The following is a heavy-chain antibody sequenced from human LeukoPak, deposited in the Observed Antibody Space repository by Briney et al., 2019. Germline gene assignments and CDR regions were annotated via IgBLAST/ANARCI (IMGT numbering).Heavy chain of an antibody. V-gene: IGHV3-48*04. D-gene: IGHD3-10*02. CDR1: GFTFSSYS. CDR3: AELGITMIGGV. Sequence: GGSLRLSCAASGFTFSSYSMNWVRQAPGKGLEWVSYISSSSSTTYYADSVKGRFTISRDNAKNSLYLQMNSLRAEDTAVYYCAELGITMIGGVWGKGTTVTISS. J-gene: IGHJ6*04. CDR2: ISSSSSTT.